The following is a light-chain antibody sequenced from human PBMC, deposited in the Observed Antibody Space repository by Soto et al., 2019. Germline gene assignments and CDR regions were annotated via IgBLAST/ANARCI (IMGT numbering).Light chain of an antibody. Sequence: EIVLTQSPGTLSLSPGERATLSCRASQSVSRSYLAWYQQQPGQAPRLLIYGASTTATGIPDRFSGSGSGTDFTLTISRLEPEDFAVYYWQQYGSSPPYTFGQGTKLEIK. CDR1: QSVSRSY. V-gene: IGKV3-20*01. CDR3: QQYGSSPPYT. CDR2: GAS. J-gene: IGKJ2*01.